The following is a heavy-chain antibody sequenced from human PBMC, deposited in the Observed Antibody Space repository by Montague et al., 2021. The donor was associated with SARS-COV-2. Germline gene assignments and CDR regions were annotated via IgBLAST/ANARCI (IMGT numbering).Heavy chain of an antibody. D-gene: IGHD6-13*01. CDR3: ARDPRYSLSWSFDY. Sequence: CAISGDSDGGKTLTRRSDRQTPALHSQQQLITYHRLKRNNDYAVSVKSRMTISPDTSKNQFSLQLSSVTPEDRAAYYCARDPRYSLSWSFDYWGQGTLVTVSS. CDR1: GDSDGGKTLT. CDR2: TYHRLKRNN. J-gene: IGHJ4*02. V-gene: IGHV6-1*01.